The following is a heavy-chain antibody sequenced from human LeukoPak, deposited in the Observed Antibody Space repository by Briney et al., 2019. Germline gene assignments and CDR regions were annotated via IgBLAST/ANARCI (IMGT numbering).Heavy chain of an antibody. CDR1: GGTFSSYA. V-gene: IGHV1-69*06. J-gene: IGHJ5*02. CDR2: IIPIFGTA. CDR3: AGGYRSSTSCLGWFDP. D-gene: IGHD2-2*01. Sequence: ALVEVSCKASGGTFSSYAISWVRQAPGQGLEWMGGIIPIFGTANYAQKFQGRVTITADKSTSTAYMELSSLRSEDTAVYYCAGGYRSSTSCLGWFDPWGQGTLVTVSS.